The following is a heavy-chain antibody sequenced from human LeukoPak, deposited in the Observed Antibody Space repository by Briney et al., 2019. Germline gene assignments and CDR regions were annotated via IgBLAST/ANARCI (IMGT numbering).Heavy chain of an antibody. Sequence: PSETLSLTPTLSRVSITRGSCYWGSIRPPPGKGLEWVGNIYYSGSTYYNPSPKSRVTISVDTSKNQFSLKLSSLPAADPAVYYRARQFLRSVVPAAHEDWFDPWGQGTLVTVSS. CDR2: IYYSGST. CDR1: RVSITRGSCY. J-gene: IGHJ5*02. CDR3: ARQFLRSVVPAAHEDWFDP. V-gene: IGHV4-39*01. D-gene: IGHD2-2*01.